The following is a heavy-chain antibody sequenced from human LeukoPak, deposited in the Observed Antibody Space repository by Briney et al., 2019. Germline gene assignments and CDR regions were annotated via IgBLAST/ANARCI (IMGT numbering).Heavy chain of an antibody. Sequence: ASVKVSCKASGYTFTSYGISWVRQAPGQGLEWMGWISAYNGNTNYAQKLQGRVTMTTDTSTSTAYMELSSLRSEDTAVYYCARDPPYDSSGYSYYFDYWGQGTLVTVSS. D-gene: IGHD3-22*01. CDR3: ARDPPYDSSGYSYYFDY. CDR1: GYTFTSYG. V-gene: IGHV1-18*01. CDR2: ISAYNGNT. J-gene: IGHJ4*02.